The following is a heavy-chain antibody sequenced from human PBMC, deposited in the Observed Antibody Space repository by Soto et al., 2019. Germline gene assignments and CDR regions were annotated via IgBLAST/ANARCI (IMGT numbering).Heavy chain of an antibody. CDR3: VSRATLVNSPSFDP. Sequence: PSETLSLTCTVSGYSINSGYIWGWVRRPPGQGLEWIGSRYSTGTTYYNPSLRRRVKMSVDTSKNQLSLVLRSVTAADTAVYYCVSRATLVNSPSFDPRGQATHLTVSS. CDR1: GYSINSGYI. J-gene: IGHJ5*02. CDR2: RYSTGTT. D-gene: IGHD1-1*01. V-gene: IGHV4-38-2*02.